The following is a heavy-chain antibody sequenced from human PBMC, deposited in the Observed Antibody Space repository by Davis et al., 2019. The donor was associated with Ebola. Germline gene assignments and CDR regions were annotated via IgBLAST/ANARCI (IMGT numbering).Heavy chain of an antibody. CDR1: GFTFSDYY. CDR3: ARWGMYSSSSDWYFDL. J-gene: IGHJ2*01. Sequence: GESLKISCAASGFTFSDYYMSWIRQASGKGLEWVSSISASGSTIYYADSVKGRFTISRDNAKNSLYLQVNSLRAEDTAVYYCARWGMYSSSSDWYFDLWGRGTLVTVSS. D-gene: IGHD6-6*01. CDR2: ISASGSTI. V-gene: IGHV3-11*01.